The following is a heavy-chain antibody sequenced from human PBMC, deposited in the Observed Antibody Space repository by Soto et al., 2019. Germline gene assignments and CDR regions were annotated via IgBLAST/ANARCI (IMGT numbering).Heavy chain of an antibody. CDR3: AKYLNVQVLYYFDT. V-gene: IGHV3-23*01. J-gene: IGHJ5*02. D-gene: IGHD2-2*02. Sequence: GGSLRLSCAASGFTFSNYAMVWVRQAPGKGLGWVSAIARAGDLIRYTDSVKGRFTISRDNSNNTLYLQMSSLRAEDTAIYFCAKYLNVQVLYYFDTWGPGTQVTVSS. CDR2: IARAGDLI. CDR1: GFTFSNYA.